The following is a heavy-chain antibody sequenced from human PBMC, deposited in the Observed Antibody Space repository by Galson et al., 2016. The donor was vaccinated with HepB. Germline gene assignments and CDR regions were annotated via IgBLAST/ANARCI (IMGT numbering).Heavy chain of an antibody. CDR2: ISSSGSSI. CDR3: ARDGSTFDC. J-gene: IGHJ4*02. Sequence: SLRLSCAASGFIFSNYDMNWVRQAPGKGLEWISYISSSGSSIYYADSVKGRFTISRDNAKNSLYLQMNSLRAEDTAVYYCARDGSTFDCWGQGSLVTVSS. CDR1: GFIFSNYD. V-gene: IGHV3-48*03.